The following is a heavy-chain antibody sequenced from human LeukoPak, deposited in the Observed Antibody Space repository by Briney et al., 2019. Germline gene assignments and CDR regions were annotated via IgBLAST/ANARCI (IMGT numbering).Heavy chain of an antibody. V-gene: IGHV1-69*05. J-gene: IGHJ4*02. CDR1: GGTFSSYA. D-gene: IGHD3-9*01. CDR3: ARDRGYDILTGYSDLDY. Sequence: SVKVSCKASGGTFSSYAISWVRQAPGQGLEWMGRIIPIFGTANYAQKFQGRVTITTDESTSTAYMELSSLRSDDTAVYYCARDRGYDILTGYSDLDYWGQGTLVTVSS. CDR2: IIPIFGTA.